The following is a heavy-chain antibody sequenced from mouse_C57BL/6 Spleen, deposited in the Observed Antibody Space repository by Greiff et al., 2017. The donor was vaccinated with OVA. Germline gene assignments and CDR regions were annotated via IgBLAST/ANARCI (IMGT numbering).Heavy chain of an antibody. CDR2: IYPYDSET. V-gene: IGHV1-61*01. CDR3: ARTCSTMITTRYYFDY. Sequence: QVQLQQPGAELVRPGSSVKLSCKASGYTFTSYWMDWVKQRHGKGLEWIGNIYPYDSETHYNQKFKDKATLTVDKSSSTAYMQLSSLTSEDSAVYYYARTCSTMITTRYYFDYWGQGTTLTVSS. J-gene: IGHJ2*01. D-gene: IGHD2-4*01. CDR1: GYTFTSYW.